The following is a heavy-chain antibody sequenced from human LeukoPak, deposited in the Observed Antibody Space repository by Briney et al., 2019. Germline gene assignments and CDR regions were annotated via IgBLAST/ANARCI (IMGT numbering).Heavy chain of an antibody. D-gene: IGHD5-18*01. V-gene: IGHV3-9*01. CDR3: ARDLPYSYGYNY. CDR2: ISWNSGSI. CDR1: GFTFDDYA. J-gene: IGHJ4*02. Sequence: GGSLRLSCAASGFTFDDYAMHWVRQAPGKGLEWVSGISWNSGSIGYADSVKGRFTISRDNAKNTLYLQMNSLRAEDTAVYYCARDLPYSYGYNYWGQGTLVTVSS.